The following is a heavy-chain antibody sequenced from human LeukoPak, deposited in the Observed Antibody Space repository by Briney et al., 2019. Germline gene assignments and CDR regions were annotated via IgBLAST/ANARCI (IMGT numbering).Heavy chain of an antibody. D-gene: IGHD3-10*01. CDR1: GFTFSSYS. CDR2: ISSSSSYI. CDR3: AKDSPYYYGSGSYYWNY. V-gene: IGHV3-21*04. J-gene: IGHJ4*02. Sequence: GGSLRLSCAASGFTFSSYSMNWVRQAPGKGMEWVSSISSSSSYIYYADSVKGRFTISRDNAKNSLYLQMNSLRAEDTAVYYCAKDSPYYYGSGSYYWNYWGQGTLVTVSS.